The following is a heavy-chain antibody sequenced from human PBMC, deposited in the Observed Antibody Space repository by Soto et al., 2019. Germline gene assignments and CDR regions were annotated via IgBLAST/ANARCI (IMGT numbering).Heavy chain of an antibody. CDR2: IYYSGST. CDR1: GGSISSSSYY. Sequence: PSETLSLTCTVSGGSISSSSYYWGWIRQPPGKGLEWIGSIYYSGSTYYNPSLKSRVTISVDTSKNQFSLKLSSVTAADTAVYYCARSLLGWLRHEYYFDYWGQGTLVTVSS. V-gene: IGHV4-39*01. D-gene: IGHD5-12*01. CDR3: ARSLLGWLRHEYYFDY. J-gene: IGHJ4*02.